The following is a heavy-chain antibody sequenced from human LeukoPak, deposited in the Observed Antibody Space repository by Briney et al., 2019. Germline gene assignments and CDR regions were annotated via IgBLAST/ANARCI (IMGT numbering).Heavy chain of an antibody. D-gene: IGHD1-7*01. CDR1: GFTFRSYG. CDR3: ARAGLYNWNYEGTAYFDY. CDR2: IGGSGSKT. V-gene: IGHV3-23*01. J-gene: IGHJ4*02. Sequence: GGTLRLSCAASGFTFRSYGMSWVRQAPGKGLEWVSAIGGSGSKTYYIDSVRGRFTISRDNSRNTLYLQMKSLRAEDTASYDCARAGLYNWNYEGTAYFDYWGQGTLVTVSS.